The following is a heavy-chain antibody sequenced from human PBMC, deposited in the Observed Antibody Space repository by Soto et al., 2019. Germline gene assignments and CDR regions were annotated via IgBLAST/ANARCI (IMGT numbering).Heavy chain of an antibody. J-gene: IGHJ5*02. D-gene: IGHD3-10*01. Sequence: PSCSLALGSASCGDCVKIGVYAGSLNKQPPGKGLEWIGYIYHSGSTYYNPSLKSRVTISVDRSKNQFSLKLSSVTAADTAVYYCARERFGDLNWFDPWGQGTLVTVSS. CDR3: ARERFGDLNWFDP. V-gene: IGHV4-30-2*01. CDR1: GDCVKIGVYA. CDR2: IYHSGST.